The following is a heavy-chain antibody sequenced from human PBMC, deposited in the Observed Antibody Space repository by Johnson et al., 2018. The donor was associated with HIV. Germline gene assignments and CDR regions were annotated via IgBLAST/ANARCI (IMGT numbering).Heavy chain of an antibody. CDR1: GFAFSTYD. CDR3: AREDTPFGSPHEGDAFDI. V-gene: IGHV3-13*01. J-gene: IGHJ3*02. CDR2: IGTRSDT. D-gene: IGHD3-16*01. Sequence: VQLVESGGALVQPGGSTRLSCVASGFAFSTYDMHWVRQVPGKGLEWVGAIGTRSDTYYPASVKGRFTISRENARNSIYLQMNSLRVEDTAVYYCAREDTPFGSPHEGDAFDIWGQGTRVTVFS.